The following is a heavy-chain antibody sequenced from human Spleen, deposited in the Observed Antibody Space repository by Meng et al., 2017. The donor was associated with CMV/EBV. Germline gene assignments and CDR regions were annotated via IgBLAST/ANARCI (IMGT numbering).Heavy chain of an antibody. V-gene: IGHV4-4*02. CDR1: GGSISSSNW. D-gene: IGHD3-16*01. CDR3: AKSYGLDYNWFDP. J-gene: IGHJ5*02. CDR2: IYHSGST. Sequence: GSLRLSCAVSGGSISSSNWWSWVRQPPGKGLEWIGEIYHSGSTNYNPSLKSRVTISVDTSKNQFSLKLSSVTAADTAVYYCAKSYGLDYNWFDPWGQGTLVTVSS.